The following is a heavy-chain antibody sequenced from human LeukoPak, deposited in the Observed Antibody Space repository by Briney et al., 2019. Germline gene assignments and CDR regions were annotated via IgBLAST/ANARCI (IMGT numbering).Heavy chain of an antibody. CDR1: GGSISSGDYY. Sequence: SETLSLTCTVSGGSISSGDYYWSWIRQPPGKGLEWIGYIYYSGSTYYNPSLKSRVTISVDTSENQFSLKLSSVTAADTAVYYCAREQLGATLFDYWGQGTLVTVSS. CDR3: AREQLGATLFDY. V-gene: IGHV4-30-4*01. D-gene: IGHD1-26*01. J-gene: IGHJ4*02. CDR2: IYYSGST.